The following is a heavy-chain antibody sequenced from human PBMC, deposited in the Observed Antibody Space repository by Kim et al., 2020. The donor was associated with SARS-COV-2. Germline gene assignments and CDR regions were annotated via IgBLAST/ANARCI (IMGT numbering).Heavy chain of an antibody. D-gene: IGHD6-6*01. CDR3: VRDPSN. Sequence: GGSLRLSCEASGFRFSDYDMSWIRQAPGKGLEWVAYINGDGSSMKCADSVNGRFSISRDNANKSLSLQMNSLTPEDTAVYYCVRDPSNWGQGTLVTVSS. CDR2: INGDGSSM. V-gene: IGHV3-11*01. J-gene: IGHJ4*02. CDR1: GFRFSDYD.